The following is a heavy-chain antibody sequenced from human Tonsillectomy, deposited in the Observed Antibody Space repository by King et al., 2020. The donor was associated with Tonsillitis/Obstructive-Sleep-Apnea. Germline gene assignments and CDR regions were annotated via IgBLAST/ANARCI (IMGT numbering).Heavy chain of an antibody. CDR2: IGASGTYT. J-gene: IGHJ4*02. CDR1: GFRFSDHY. CDR3: ARVRTLNSYVETPGLFDS. Sequence: VQLVESGGALVKPGGSLRISCAASGFRFSDHYMTWIRQAPGKGLEWVSYIGASGTYTNYADSVKGRFTISRDNAKHSLYLQMNSLRDDDTAVYYCARVRTLNSYVETPGLFDSWGQGTLVTVSS. V-gene: IGHV3-11*05. D-gene: IGHD5-18*01.